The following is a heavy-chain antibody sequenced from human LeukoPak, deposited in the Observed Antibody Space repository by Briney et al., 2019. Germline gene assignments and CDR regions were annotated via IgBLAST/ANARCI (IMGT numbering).Heavy chain of an antibody. V-gene: IGHV1-46*01. Sequence: ASVKVSCKASGYTFTIYYIHWVRQAPGQGLEWMGLINPSGGSTNYAQKFQGRVTMTRDTSTSTVYMELRSLRSDDTAVYYCARGGGIYCSGGSCYSRHWFDPWGQGTLVTVSS. CDR2: INPSGGST. J-gene: IGHJ5*02. CDR3: ARGGGIYCSGGSCYSRHWFDP. D-gene: IGHD2-15*01. CDR1: GYTFTIYY.